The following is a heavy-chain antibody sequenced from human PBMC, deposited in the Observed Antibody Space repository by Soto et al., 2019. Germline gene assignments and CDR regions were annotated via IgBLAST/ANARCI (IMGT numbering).Heavy chain of an antibody. CDR2: VYSSGTT. J-gene: IGHJ4*02. CDR3: ARDIGSYAYGEGY. Sequence: SETLSLTCSVSGGSINSYWWSWIRQPAGKGLEWIGRVYSSGTTDYNPSLNSRATLSVETSKNQFSLRLSSVTAADTAVYYCARDIGSYAYGEGYWGQGIQVTVSS. CDR1: GGSINSYW. D-gene: IGHD3-10*01. V-gene: IGHV4-4*07.